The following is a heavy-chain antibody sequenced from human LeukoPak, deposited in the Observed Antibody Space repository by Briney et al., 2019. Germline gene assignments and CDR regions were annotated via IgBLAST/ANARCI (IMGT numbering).Heavy chain of an antibody. Sequence: GGSLRLSCAASGFTVSSNYMSWVRQAPGKGLEWVSVIYSGGSTYYADSVKGRFTISRDNSKNTLYLQMNSLRAEDTAVYYCARDLSYYDILTGYELDYWGQGTLVTVSS. CDR1: GFTVSSNY. CDR2: IYSGGST. J-gene: IGHJ4*02. V-gene: IGHV3-53*05. CDR3: ARDLSYYDILTGYELDY. D-gene: IGHD3-9*01.